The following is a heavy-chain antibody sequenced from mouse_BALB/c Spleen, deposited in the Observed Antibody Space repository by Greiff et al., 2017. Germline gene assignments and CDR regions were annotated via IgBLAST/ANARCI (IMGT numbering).Heavy chain of an antibody. V-gene: IGHV6-6*02. D-gene: IGHD1-1*01. J-gene: IGHJ1*01. CDR2: IRLKSNNYAT. CDR1: GFTFSNYW. CDR3: TRYYGSSHWYFDV. Sequence: EVQLVESGGGLVQPGGSMKLSCVASGFTFSNYWMNWVRQSPEKGLEWVAEIRLKSNNYATHYAESVKGRFTISRDDSKSSVYLQMNNLRAEDTGIYYCTRYYGSSHWYFDVWGAGTTVTVSS.